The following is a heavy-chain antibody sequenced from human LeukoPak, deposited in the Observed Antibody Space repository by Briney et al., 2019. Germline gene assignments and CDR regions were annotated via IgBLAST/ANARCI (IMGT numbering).Heavy chain of an antibody. V-gene: IGHV4-38-2*02. J-gene: IGHJ4*02. CDR3: ARQPRDCSSISCCRIAY. D-gene: IGHD2-2*01. Sequence: SETLSLTCTVSGYSISSGYYWGWIRQPPGKGLEWIGSIYHSGSTYYNPSLKSRVTISVDTSKNQFSLKLNSVTAADTAVYYCARQPRDCSSISCCRIAYWGQGTLVTVSS. CDR1: GYSISSGYY. CDR2: IYHSGST.